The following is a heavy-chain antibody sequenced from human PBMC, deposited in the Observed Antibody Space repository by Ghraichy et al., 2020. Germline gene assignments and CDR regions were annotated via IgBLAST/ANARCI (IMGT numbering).Heavy chain of an antibody. CDR2: ITISSRFI. J-gene: IGHJ6*02. D-gene: IGHD2-21*01. CDR3: ARGSRVVRYYYYDGMDV. V-gene: IGHV3-48*02. Sequence: GGSLRLSCVGSGFTLSCYSMNWVRQAPGKGLEWVSYITISSRFISYADSVKGRFTVSRDNAQNSLYLQMMSLRDEDTAVYYCARGSRVVRYYYYDGMDVWGQGTTVTVSS. CDR1: GFTLSCYS.